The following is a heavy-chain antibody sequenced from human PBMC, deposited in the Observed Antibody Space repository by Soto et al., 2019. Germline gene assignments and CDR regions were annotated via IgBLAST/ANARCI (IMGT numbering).Heavy chain of an antibody. D-gene: IGHD2-2*01. CDR2: INWNSGGI. V-gene: IGHV3-9*01. J-gene: IGHJ4*02. CDR1: GLSFDDYA. CDR3: AKGSIVVVEAAIDF. Sequence: EVQLVESGGGLVQPGGSLRLSCAASGLSFDDYAMHWVRQAPGKGLEWVSGINWNSGGIAYADSVKGRFTISRDNAKNSLYLRMNSLRPEDTALYYCAKGSIVVVEAAIDFWGQGTLVIVSS.